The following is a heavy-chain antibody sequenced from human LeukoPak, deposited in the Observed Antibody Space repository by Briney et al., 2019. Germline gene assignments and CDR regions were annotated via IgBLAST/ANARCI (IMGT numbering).Heavy chain of an antibody. V-gene: IGHV3-48*02. Sequence: GGSLRLSCAASGFTFSAYSMNWVRQAPGKGLDWVSYISSRSFTIYYADSVKGRFTISRDNAKNSLYLEMNSLRDEDTAVYYCARSVIAVAGYDAFDIWGQGTVVTVPS. D-gene: IGHD6-19*01. CDR2: ISSRSFTI. J-gene: IGHJ3*02. CDR1: GFTFSAYS. CDR3: ARSVIAVAGYDAFDI.